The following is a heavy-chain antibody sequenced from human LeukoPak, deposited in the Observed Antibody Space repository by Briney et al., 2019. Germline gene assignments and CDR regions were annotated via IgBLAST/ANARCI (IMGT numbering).Heavy chain of an antibody. Sequence: GGSLRLSCAASGFTFDDYAMFWVRQAPGKGLEWVSTISWHSDKAGYAASVKGRFTISRDNAMKSLYLQMNSLRTEDTALYYCAKAREGYYSLIDYWGQGTLVTVSS. CDR3: AKAREGYYSLIDY. D-gene: IGHD2-21*01. J-gene: IGHJ4*02. CDR2: ISWHSDKA. V-gene: IGHV3-9*01. CDR1: GFTFDDYA.